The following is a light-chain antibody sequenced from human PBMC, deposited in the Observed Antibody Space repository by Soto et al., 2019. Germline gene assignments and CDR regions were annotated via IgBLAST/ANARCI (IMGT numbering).Light chain of an antibody. CDR2: GAT. Sequence: EVVMTQSPATVSLSPGEGATLSCRSSQSVGSKLAWYQQKTGQAPRLLIYGATTRATGVPARFSGGGSGTEFTLSISSLQSEDSAVYFCQQYDAPVTFGQGTKLDIK. CDR1: QSVGSK. CDR3: QQYDAPVT. J-gene: IGKJ2*01. V-gene: IGKV3-15*01.